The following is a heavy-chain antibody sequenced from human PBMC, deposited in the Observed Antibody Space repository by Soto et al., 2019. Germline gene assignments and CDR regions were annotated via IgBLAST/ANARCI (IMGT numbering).Heavy chain of an antibody. Sequence: ASVKVSCKASGYTFTDYYMHWVRQAPGQGLEWMGWINPNSGGTNYAQKFQGRVTMTRDTSISTAYMELSRLRSDDTAVYYCARKLDLRVSYYYYCDMDVWGPGTTLTVYS. CDR1: GYTFTDYY. D-gene: IGHD1-7*01. CDR3: ARKLDLRVSYYYYCDMDV. V-gene: IGHV1-2*02. J-gene: IGHJ6*02. CDR2: INPNSGGT.